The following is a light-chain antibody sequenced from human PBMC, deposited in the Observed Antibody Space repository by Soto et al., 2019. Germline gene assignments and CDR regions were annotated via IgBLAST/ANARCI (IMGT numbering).Light chain of an antibody. V-gene: IGKV3-20*01. J-gene: IGKJ4*02. CDR1: QSVSSNY. CDR3: QQYGATPLLT. CDR2: GAS. Sequence: EIVLTQSPGNLSLSPGERATLSCRASQSVSSNYLAWYQQKPGQAPRLLIYGASGRATGIPDRFSGGGSGTDVTLSNIRLEPEDGAVYHCQQYGATPLLTFGGGTKVEIK.